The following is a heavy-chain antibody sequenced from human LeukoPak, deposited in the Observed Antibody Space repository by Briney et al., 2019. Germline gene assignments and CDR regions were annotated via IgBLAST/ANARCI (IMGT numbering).Heavy chain of an antibody. J-gene: IGHJ4*02. CDR2: IYYSGST. Sequence: SQTLSLTCTVSGGSISSGGYYWSWIRQHPGKGLEWIGYIYYSGSTYYNPSLKSRVTISVYTSNNQCSLKLSSVTAADTSVYYCPRMCRHYYDSSGYYYRGYFDYWGQGTLVTVSS. CDR1: GGSISSGGYY. V-gene: IGHV4-31*03. CDR3: PRMCRHYYDSSGYYYRGYFDY. D-gene: IGHD3-22*01.